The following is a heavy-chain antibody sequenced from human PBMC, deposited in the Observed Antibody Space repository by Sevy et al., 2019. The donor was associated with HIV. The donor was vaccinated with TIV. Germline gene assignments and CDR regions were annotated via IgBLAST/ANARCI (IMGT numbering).Heavy chain of an antibody. J-gene: IGHJ4*02. Sequence: GGSLRLSCAASGFTFSGSAIHWVRQASGKGLEWVGGIRSKSNSHATAYAASVKGRFTISRDDSKNTAYLQMNSLKTEDTAVYYCTRHRLSMVRGIIMAHYFDYWGPGTLVTVSS. CDR1: GFTFSGSA. V-gene: IGHV3-73*01. CDR3: TRHRLSMVRGIIMAHYFDY. CDR2: IRSKSNSHAT. D-gene: IGHD3-10*01.